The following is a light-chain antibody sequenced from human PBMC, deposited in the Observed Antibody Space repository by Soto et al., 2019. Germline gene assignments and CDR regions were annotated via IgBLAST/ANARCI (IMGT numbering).Light chain of an antibody. Sequence: EIVLTQSPGTLSLSPGERVTLSCRASQSVSSNYLAWYQQKPGQAPRLLIYGASSRATGIPDRVSGSGSGTVFTLTISRLQPEDFAVYYCQQYGSPPSTFGGGTKVEIK. CDR2: GAS. J-gene: IGKJ4*01. CDR1: QSVSSNY. V-gene: IGKV3-20*01. CDR3: QQYGSPPST.